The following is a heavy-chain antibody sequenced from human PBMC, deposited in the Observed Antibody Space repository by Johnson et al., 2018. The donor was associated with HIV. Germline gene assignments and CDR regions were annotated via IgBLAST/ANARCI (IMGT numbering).Heavy chain of an antibody. Sequence: VQLMESGGGVVRPGGSLRLSCAASGFTFNDYGMSWVRQVPGKGLEWVGRIKSKTDGGTTDYAAPVKGRFTISRDNSKNTLYLQMNSLRAEDTAVYYCARERLVGYSSSAGAFDIWGQGTMVTVSS. CDR3: ARERLVGYSSSAGAFDI. CDR2: IKSKTDGGTT. CDR1: GFTFNDYG. D-gene: IGHD6-6*01. V-gene: IGHV3-15*01. J-gene: IGHJ3*02.